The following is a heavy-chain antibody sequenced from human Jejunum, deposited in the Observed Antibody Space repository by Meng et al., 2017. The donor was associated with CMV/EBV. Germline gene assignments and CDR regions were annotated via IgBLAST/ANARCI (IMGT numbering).Heavy chain of an antibody. J-gene: IGHJ4*02. Sequence: ASGPTIRTNAIAWLRQAPGQGLEWMGTIIPLVDKATYAQRFQGRVTITADKSTYTAYMELFSLTSEDTAVYFCAREFGSGTFDYWGQGSLVTVSS. V-gene: IGHV1-69*04. CDR1: GPTIRTNA. D-gene: IGHD3-3*01. CDR3: AREFGSGTFDY. CDR2: IIPLVDKA.